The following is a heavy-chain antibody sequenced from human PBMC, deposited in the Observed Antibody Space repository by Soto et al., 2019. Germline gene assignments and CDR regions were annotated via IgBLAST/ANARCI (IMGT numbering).Heavy chain of an antibody. D-gene: IGHD6-19*01. J-gene: IGHJ6*02. V-gene: IGHV3-21*01. CDR3: ARDRSSGWYYYGMDV. CDR1: GFTFSSYS. Sequence: GGSLRLSCAASGFTFSSYSMNWVRQDPGKGLEWVSSISSSSSYIYYADSVKGRFTISRDNAKNSLYLQMNSLRAEDTAVYYCARDRSSGWYYYGMDVWGQGTTVTVSS. CDR2: ISSSSSYI.